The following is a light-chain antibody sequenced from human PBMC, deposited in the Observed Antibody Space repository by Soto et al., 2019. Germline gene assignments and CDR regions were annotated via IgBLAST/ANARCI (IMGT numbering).Light chain of an antibody. V-gene: IGLV2-14*01. CDR1: SSDLGGYNY. CDR3: SSYTSSSTPYV. Sequence: QSALTQPASVSGSPGQSITISCTGTSSDLGGYNYVSWYQQHPVKAPKLMIYDVSSRPSGVSNRFSGSKSGNTASLTISGLQAEYEADYYCSSYTSSSTPYVFGPGTQLTVL. J-gene: IGLJ7*01. CDR2: DVS.